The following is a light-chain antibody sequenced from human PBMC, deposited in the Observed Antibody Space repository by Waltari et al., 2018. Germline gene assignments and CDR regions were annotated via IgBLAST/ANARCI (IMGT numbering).Light chain of an antibody. J-gene: IGLJ2*01. CDR3: CSYAGSSTVA. CDR2: DVS. Sequence: QSALTQPASVSGSPGQSITISCTGTSSDVGGYNYVSWYQQHPGKAPKLMIYDVSKRPSGVSNRFSGSKSGNTASLTISGLQAEDEADYYCCSYAGSSTVAFGGGTKLTVL. V-gene: IGLV2-23*02. CDR1: SSDVGGYNY.